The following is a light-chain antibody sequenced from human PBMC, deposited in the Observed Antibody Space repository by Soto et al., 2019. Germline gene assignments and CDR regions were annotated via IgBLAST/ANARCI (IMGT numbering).Light chain of an antibody. CDR3: SSYTTSSTRV. Sequence: QSALTQPPSASGSPGQSVTVSCTGTSSDVGAYNYVSWYQQHPGKAPKLIIYEVTNRPSGVSNRFSGSKSGNTASLTISGLQAEDEADYYCSSYTTSSTRVFGTGTKLTVL. CDR1: SSDVGAYNY. CDR2: EVT. J-gene: IGLJ1*01. V-gene: IGLV2-14*01.